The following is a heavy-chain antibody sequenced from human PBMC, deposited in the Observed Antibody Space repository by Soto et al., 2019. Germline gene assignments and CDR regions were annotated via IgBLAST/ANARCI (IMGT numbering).Heavy chain of an antibody. D-gene: IGHD3-22*01. CDR3: ARGYYYDSSGYYGAEYFQH. J-gene: IGHJ1*01. CDR2: IIPIFGTA. V-gene: IGHV1-69*12. CDR1: GGTFSSYA. Sequence: QVQLVQSGAEVKKPGSSVKVSCKASGGTFSSYAISWVRQAPGQGLEWMGGIIPIFGTANYAQKFQGRVTITADESTCTAYMELSSLRSEDTAVYYCARGYYYDSSGYYGAEYFQHWGQGTLVTVSS.